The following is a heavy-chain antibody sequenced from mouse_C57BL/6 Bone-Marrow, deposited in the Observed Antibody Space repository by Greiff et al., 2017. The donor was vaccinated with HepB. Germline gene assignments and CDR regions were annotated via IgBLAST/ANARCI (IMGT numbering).Heavy chain of an antibody. CDR3: ARHEEVVSSSYWYFDV. D-gene: IGHD1-1*01. Sequence: QVQLQQSGAELVKPGASVKLSCKASGYTFTEYTIHWVKQRSGQGLEWIGWFYPGSGSIKYNEKFKDKATLTADKSSITVYMELSSLTSEDSAVYFCARHEEVVSSSYWYFDVWGTGTTVTVSS. V-gene: IGHV1-62-2*01. CDR1: GYTFTEYT. J-gene: IGHJ1*03. CDR2: FYPGSGSI.